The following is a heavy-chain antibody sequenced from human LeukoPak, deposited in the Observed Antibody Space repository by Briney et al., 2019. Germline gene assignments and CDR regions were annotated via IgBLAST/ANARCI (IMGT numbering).Heavy chain of an antibody. Sequence: GGSLRLSCAASGFTFSSYSMNWVHQAPGKGLEWVSSISSRSSHIYYAASVKGRFTISRDNAKNSLYLQMNSLSAEDTAVYYCARDLSGSYQYHFDYWGQGTLVTVSS. CDR1: GFTFSSYS. CDR2: ISSRSSHI. D-gene: IGHD1-26*01. V-gene: IGHV3-21*01. CDR3: ARDLSGSYQYHFDY. J-gene: IGHJ4*02.